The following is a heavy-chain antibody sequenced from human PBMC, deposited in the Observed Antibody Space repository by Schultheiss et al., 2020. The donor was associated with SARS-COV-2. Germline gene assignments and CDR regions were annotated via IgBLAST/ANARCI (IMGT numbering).Heavy chain of an antibody. CDR2: IHYSGST. J-gene: IGHJ4*02. V-gene: IGHV4-59*01. CDR1: GDSITTSY. CDR3: ARADSSGYPDY. Sequence: SETLSLTCSVSGDSITTSYWSWFRQPPGKGLEWIGYIHYSGSTNSNPSLEGRVVTSVDTSKNQFSLKLSSVTAADTAIYYCARADSSGYPDYWGQGTLVTVSS. D-gene: IGHD3-22*01.